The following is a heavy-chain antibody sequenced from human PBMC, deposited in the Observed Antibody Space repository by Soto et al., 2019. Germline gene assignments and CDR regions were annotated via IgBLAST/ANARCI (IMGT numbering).Heavy chain of an antibody. CDR2: INPNSGGT. CDR3: ARERPPRGYSGYETRYNWFDP. V-gene: IGHV1-2*04. Sequence: GASVKVSCKASGYTFTGYYMHWVRQAPGQGLEWMGWINPNSGGTNYAQKFQGWVTMTRDTSISTAYMELSRLRSDDTAVYYCARERPPRGYSGYETRYNWFDPWGQGTLVTVPQ. D-gene: IGHD5-12*01. CDR1: GYTFTGYY. J-gene: IGHJ5*02.